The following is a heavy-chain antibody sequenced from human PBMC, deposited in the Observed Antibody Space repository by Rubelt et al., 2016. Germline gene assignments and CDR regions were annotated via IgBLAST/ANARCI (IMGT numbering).Heavy chain of an antibody. Sequence: QVQLQQWGAGLLKPSETLSLTCAVYGGSFSGYYWSWIRQPPGKGLEWIGEINHSGSANYNPSLKSLVTISVDTSKNQFSLKLSSVTAADTAVYYCARRSAAGTIWGQGTLVTVSS. D-gene: IGHD6-13*01. CDR3: ARRSAAGTI. CDR2: INHSGSA. J-gene: IGHJ4*02. V-gene: IGHV4-34*01. CDR1: GGSFSGYY.